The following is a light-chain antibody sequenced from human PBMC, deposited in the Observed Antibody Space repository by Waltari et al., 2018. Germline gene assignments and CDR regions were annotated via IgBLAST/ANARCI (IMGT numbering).Light chain of an antibody. CDR1: QSVNGA. Sequence: EIVLTQSTGTLSLSPGEGATLACRASQSVNGALAWYQQKPGQAPRLLISHASNRATGIPDRFSGSGSGTDFSLTISRLEPEDFAVYYCQHYLRLPVTFGQGTKVEI. CDR3: QHYLRLPVT. V-gene: IGKV3-20*01. CDR2: HAS. J-gene: IGKJ1*01.